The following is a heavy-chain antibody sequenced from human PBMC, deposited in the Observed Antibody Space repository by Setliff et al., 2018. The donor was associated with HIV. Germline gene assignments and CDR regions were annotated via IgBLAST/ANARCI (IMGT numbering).Heavy chain of an antibody. Sequence: PSETLSLTCTVSGDSISSYYWSWIRQPPGKGLECIGHLYHSGSTNYKPSLKSRVTISVDKSKNQFSLKLSSVTAADTAVYYCARDRGRRGQLWLHFDYWGQGTLVTVSS. V-gene: IGHV4-59*12. J-gene: IGHJ4*02. CDR2: LYHSGST. D-gene: IGHD5-18*01. CDR3: ARDRGRRGQLWLHFDY. CDR1: GDSISSYY.